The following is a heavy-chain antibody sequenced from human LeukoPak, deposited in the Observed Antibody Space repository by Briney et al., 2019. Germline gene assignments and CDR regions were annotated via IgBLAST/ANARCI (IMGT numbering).Heavy chain of an antibody. D-gene: IGHD3-10*01. V-gene: IGHV1-69*04. Sequence: SVKVSCKASRGTFSSYAISWVRQAPGQGLEWMGRIIPILGIANYAQKFQGRVTITADKSTSTAYMELSSLRSEDTAVYYCAKETGELRYFDYWGQGTLVTVSS. CDR2: IIPILGIA. CDR1: RGTFSSYA. J-gene: IGHJ4*02. CDR3: AKETGELRYFDY.